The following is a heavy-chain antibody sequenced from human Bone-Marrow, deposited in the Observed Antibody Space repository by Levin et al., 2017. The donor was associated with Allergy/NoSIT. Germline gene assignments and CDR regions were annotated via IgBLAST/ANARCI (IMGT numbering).Heavy chain of an antibody. CDR2: IYSGGST. CDR1: GFTVSSNY. J-gene: IGHJ4*02. Sequence: GGSLRLSCAASGFTVSSNYMSWVRQAPGKGPEWVSVIYSGGSTYYEDSVKGRFTISRDNSKNTLYLQMNSLRADDTSVYYCARGWFGELLSHWGQGTLVTVSS. CDR3: ARGWFGELLSH. D-gene: IGHD3-10*01. V-gene: IGHV3-53*01.